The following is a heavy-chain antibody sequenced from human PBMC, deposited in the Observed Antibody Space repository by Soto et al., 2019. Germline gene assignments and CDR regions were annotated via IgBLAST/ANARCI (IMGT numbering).Heavy chain of an antibody. Sequence: QLQLHESGSGLVKPSQTLSLTCAVSGDSISHNVYSWAWIRLPPGKGLGWIGYIYHSGNTYYKPSLKSRVTMSIDRSKNQVSLNLSSVTAADTAVYYCATYCSGATCYKRNAFDIWGQGTMVTVSS. CDR1: GDSISHNVYS. CDR3: ATYCSGATCYKRNAFDI. CDR2: IYHSGNT. D-gene: IGHD2-2*02. V-gene: IGHV4-30-2*01. J-gene: IGHJ3*02.